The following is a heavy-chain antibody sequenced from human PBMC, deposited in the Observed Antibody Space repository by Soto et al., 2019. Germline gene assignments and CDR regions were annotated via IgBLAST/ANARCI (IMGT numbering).Heavy chain of an antibody. CDR1: GYTFTSYD. V-gene: IGHV1-46*01. D-gene: IGHD1-26*01. CDR3: ASIAVGATSFDY. CDR2: INPSGGST. J-gene: IGHJ4*02. Sequence: ASVKVSCKASGYTFTSYDINWVRQATGQGLEWMGIINPSGGSTSYAQKFQGRVTMTRDTSTSTVYMELSSLRSEDTAVYYCASIAVGATSFDYWGQGTLVTVSS.